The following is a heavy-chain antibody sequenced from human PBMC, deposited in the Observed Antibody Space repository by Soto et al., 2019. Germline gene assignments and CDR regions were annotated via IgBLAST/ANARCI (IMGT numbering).Heavy chain of an antibody. J-gene: IGHJ4*02. CDR2: ITPILDTP. CDR1: GGFFNNYA. D-gene: IGHD2-15*01. Sequence: QVHLVQSGAEVKKPGSSVKVSCKASGGFFNNYAFSWVRQAPGQGLEWMGGITPILDTPTYAQRFQDRVAITADASTTTGYIELGRLGSEDTAVYFCAGEVVGDCSASTCFVFDSWGQGPMVIVSA. V-gene: IGHV1-69*01. CDR3: AGEVVGDCSASTCFVFDS.